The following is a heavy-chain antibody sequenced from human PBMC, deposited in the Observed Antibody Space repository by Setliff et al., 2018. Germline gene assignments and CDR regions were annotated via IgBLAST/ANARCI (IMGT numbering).Heavy chain of an antibody. CDR3: ARVRNYYGSGSYLSAFDY. Sequence: GESLTLSCAASGFNFDVFGMGWVRQAPGMGLEWVSGIDRNAGSTGYVDSVKGRFTISRDNAKNSLYLQMNSLKADDTAVYYCARVRNYYGSGSYLSAFDYWGQGALVTVSS. CDR2: IDRNAGST. V-gene: IGHV3-20*04. J-gene: IGHJ4*02. CDR1: GFNFDVFG. D-gene: IGHD3-10*01.